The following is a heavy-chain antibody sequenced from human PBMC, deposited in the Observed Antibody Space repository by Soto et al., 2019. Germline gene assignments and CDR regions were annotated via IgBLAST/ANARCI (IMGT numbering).Heavy chain of an antibody. Sequence: SETLSLTCAVFGGSFSSYYWSWIRQPPGKGLEWIGYIYYSGSTNYNPSLKSRVTISVDTSKNQFSLKLSSVTAADTAVYYCARDKYSNYDAGSWFDPWGQGTLVTVSS. J-gene: IGHJ5*02. CDR1: GGSFSSYY. CDR2: IYYSGST. V-gene: IGHV4-59*01. CDR3: ARDKYSNYDAGSWFDP. D-gene: IGHD4-4*01.